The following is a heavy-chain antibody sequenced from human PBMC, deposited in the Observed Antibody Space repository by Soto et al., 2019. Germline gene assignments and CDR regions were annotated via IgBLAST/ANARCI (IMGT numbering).Heavy chain of an antibody. V-gene: IGHV1-2*04. CDR2: INPNSGGT. D-gene: IGHD1-26*01. CDR3: ARDRGLHTLNDAFDI. CDR1: GYTFTGYY. Sequence: QVQLVQSGAEVKKPGASVKVSCKASGYTFTGYYMHWVRQAPGQGLEWMGWINPNSGGTNYAQKFQGWVTMTRDTSISTAYMELSRLRSDDTAVYYCARDRGLHTLNDAFDIWGQGTMVTVSS. J-gene: IGHJ3*02.